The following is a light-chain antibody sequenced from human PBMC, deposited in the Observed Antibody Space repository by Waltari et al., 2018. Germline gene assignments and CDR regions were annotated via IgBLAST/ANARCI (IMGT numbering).Light chain of an antibody. Sequence: QSVLTQPPSVSGAPGQRVTISCTGRSSNIGAGYAVPWYQQLPGTAPKLLIYGNSNRPSGVPDRFSGSKSGNSASLAITGLQAEDEADYYCQSYDSSLSGFYVVFGGGTKLTVL. CDR2: GNS. CDR1: SSNIGAGYA. CDR3: QSYDSSLSGFYVV. J-gene: IGLJ2*01. V-gene: IGLV1-40*01.